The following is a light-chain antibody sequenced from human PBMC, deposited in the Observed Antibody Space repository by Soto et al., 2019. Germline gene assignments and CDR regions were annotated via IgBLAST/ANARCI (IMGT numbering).Light chain of an antibody. CDR2: DAS. V-gene: IGKV3-11*01. J-gene: IGKJ4*01. CDR1: QSVSSY. Sequence: EIVLTQSPATLSLSPGERATLSCRASQSVSSYLAWYQQKPGQAPRLLIYDASNRATGIPARFSGSGSGTDFTLTIHSLQSEDFAVYYCQQYNQWLTFGGGTKVEIK. CDR3: QQYNQWLT.